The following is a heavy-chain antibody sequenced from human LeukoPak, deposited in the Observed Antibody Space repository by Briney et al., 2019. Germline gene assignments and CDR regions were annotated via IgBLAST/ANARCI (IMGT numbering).Heavy chain of an antibody. D-gene: IGHD2-2*01. CDR3: ADLVYCSSSSCYEPFNQT. Sequence: GASVKVSCKASGGTFSSLTINWVRQAPGQGFEWMGGIIPIFGRANYAQKFQGRVTITADDSTSTAYMELSSLRSEDTAVYYCADLVYCSSSSCYEPFNQTWGQETLVTVSP. J-gene: IGHJ4*02. V-gene: IGHV1-69*13. CDR1: GGTFSSLT. CDR2: IIPIFGRA.